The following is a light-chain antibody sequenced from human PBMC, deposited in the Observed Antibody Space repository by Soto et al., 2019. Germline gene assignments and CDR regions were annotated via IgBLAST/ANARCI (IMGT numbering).Light chain of an antibody. V-gene: IGLV2-14*01. CDR1: SSDVGGHNY. Sequence: QSALTQPPSASGSPGQSITVSCTGTSSDVGGHNYVSWSQQHPGQAPKLLIYEVTTRPSGVSTRFSGSKSGNTASLTISGLQAEDEADYHCSSYSSSGTLFVFGTGTKVTVL. CDR2: EVT. J-gene: IGLJ1*01. CDR3: SSYSSSGTLFV.